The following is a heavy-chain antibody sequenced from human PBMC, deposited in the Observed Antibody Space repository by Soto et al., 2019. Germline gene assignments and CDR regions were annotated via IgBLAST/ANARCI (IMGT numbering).Heavy chain of an antibody. V-gene: IGHV3-15*01. D-gene: IGHD5-12*01. Sequence: GGSLRLSCAASGFIFSNYGMSWVRQAPGKGLEWVGRIKSKTDGGTTDYAAPVKGRFTISRDDSKNTLYLQMNSLKTEDTAVYYCTTRWIGAVATQIDYWGQGTLVTVSS. CDR1: GFIFSNYG. CDR3: TTRWIGAVATQIDY. CDR2: IKSKTDGGTT. J-gene: IGHJ4*02.